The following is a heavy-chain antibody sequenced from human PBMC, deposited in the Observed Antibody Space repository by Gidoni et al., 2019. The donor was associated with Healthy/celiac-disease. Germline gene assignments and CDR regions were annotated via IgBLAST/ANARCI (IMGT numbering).Heavy chain of an antibody. V-gene: IGHV4-31*03. CDR1: GGTISSGGNY. CDR2: IYFSGST. D-gene: IGHD6-19*01. Sequence: QVQLQEAGPGLVKPSQTLSLNCTVSGGTISSGGNYWSWSRPHPGKGLEWIGYIYFSGSTYYNPSLKSRVTISVDTSKNQFSLKLSSVTAADTAVYYCARVGGYGGWVYPWGQGTLVTVSS. J-gene: IGHJ5*02. CDR3: ARVGGYGGWVYP.